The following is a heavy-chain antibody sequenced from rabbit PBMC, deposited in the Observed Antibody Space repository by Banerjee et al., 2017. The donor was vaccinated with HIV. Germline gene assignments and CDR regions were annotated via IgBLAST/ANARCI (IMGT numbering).Heavy chain of an antibody. CDR2: IDVGSSGST. V-gene: IGHV1S40*01. CDR1: GFSFSSSYY. D-gene: IGHD6-1*01. Sequence: QSLEESGGDLVKPGASLTLTCTASGFSFSSSYYMCWVRQAPGKGLEWIACIDVGSSGSTYYASWAKGRFTISKTSSTTVTLQMTSLTAADTATYFCAREKNVNGVGGGYADLWGPGTLVTVS. CDR3: AREKNVNGVGGGYADL. J-gene: IGHJ6*01.